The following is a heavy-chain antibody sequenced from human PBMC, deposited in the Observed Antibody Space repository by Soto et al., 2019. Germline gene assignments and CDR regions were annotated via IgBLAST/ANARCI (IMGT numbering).Heavy chain of an antibody. D-gene: IGHD1-7*01. V-gene: IGHV3-33*01. Sequence: QVQLVESGGGVVQPGRPLRLSCVASGFTFSNYGMHWMRQAPGKGLEWVAVIWYDGSNKNYGDSVKGRFTISRDNSKNTLYLQMNSLRAEDTAVYYCARKTSDAFDIWGQGTMVTVSS. CDR1: GFTFSNYG. CDR3: ARKTSDAFDI. J-gene: IGHJ3*02. CDR2: IWYDGSNK.